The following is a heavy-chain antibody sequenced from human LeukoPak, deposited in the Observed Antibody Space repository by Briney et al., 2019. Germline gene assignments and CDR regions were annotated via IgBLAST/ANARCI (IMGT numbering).Heavy chain of an antibody. CDR3: ARQAVMTMIAVA. V-gene: IGHV4-39*01. CDR2: MHYSRTS. D-gene: IGHD3-22*01. Sequence: PSETLSLTCSVSGGSIRSGSFYWGWVRQSAGKGLECIGSMHYSRTSYSTPSLKSRVTISVDTSKNQFSLKLSSVTAAETAVYYCARQAVMTMIAVAWGQGTLVTVSS. CDR1: GGSIRSGSFY. J-gene: IGHJ5*02.